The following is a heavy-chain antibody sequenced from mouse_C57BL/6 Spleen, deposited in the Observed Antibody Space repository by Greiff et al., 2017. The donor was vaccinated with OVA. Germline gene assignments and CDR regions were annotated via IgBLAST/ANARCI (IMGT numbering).Heavy chain of an antibody. D-gene: IGHD1-1*01. J-gene: IGHJ4*01. CDR2: IYPRDGST. CDR3: ARDTTRAMDY. Sequence: VKLVESGPELVKPGASVKLSCKASGYTFTSYDINWVKQRPGQGLEWIGWIYPRDGSTKYNEKFKGKATLTVDTSSSTAYMELHSLTSEDSAVYFCARDTTRAMDYWGQGTSVTVSS. CDR1: GYTFTSYD. V-gene: IGHV1-85*01.